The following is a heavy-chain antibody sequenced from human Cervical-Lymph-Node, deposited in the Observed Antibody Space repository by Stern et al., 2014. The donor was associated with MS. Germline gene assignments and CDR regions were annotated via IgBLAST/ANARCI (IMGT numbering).Heavy chain of an antibody. CDR3: ARSLAGVFDF. J-gene: IGHJ4*02. CDR1: GFSLDTAGTR. Sequence: QVTLKESGPALIKPRQALTLTCTFSGFSLDTAGTRVTWIRPSLGKALEWLAGIDWDDAKFSRSSLKTRLTISKDTSKSQVVLTLTNMDPVDTATYYCARSLAGVFDFWGQGVMVIVSS. CDR2: IDWDDAK. V-gene: IGHV2-70*04.